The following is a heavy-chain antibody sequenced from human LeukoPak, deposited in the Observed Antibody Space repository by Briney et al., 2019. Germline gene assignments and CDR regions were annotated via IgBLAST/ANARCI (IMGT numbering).Heavy chain of an antibody. CDR2: IYTSGST. D-gene: IGHD3-16*01. CDR3: ARGEGDAYYYYGMDV. CDR1: GGSISSYY. V-gene: IGHV4-4*09. J-gene: IGHJ6*02. Sequence: SETLSLTCTVSGGSISSYYWSWIRQPPGKGLEWIGYIYTSGSTNYNPSLKSRVTISVDTSKNQFSLKLSSVTAADTAVYYCARGEGDAYYYYGMDVWGQGTTVTVSS.